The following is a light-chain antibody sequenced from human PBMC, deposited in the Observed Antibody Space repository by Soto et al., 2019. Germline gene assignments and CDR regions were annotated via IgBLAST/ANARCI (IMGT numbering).Light chain of an antibody. CDR3: QQYNGYWT. Sequence: EIQMTQSPSTLSASVGDRVTITCRASQSISDSLAWYQQKPGKAPKLLIYEASTLKSGVPSRFSGSRSGTEYTLTISSLQPDDFAIYYCQQYNGYWTFGQGTKVEIK. V-gene: IGKV1-5*03. CDR2: EAS. J-gene: IGKJ1*01. CDR1: QSISDS.